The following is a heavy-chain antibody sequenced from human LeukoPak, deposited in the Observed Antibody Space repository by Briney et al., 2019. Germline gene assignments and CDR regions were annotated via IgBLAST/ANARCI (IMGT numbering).Heavy chain of an antibody. D-gene: IGHD5-18*01. CDR3: AKTIQGYSYAHLDY. CDR2: ISAGGGST. Sequence: GGSLRLSCATSQFTFSNYGMSWVRQDPGKGLEWVSSISAGGGSTYYGDSVKGRFTISRDNSKNTLYLQMNSLRAEDTAVYYCAKTIQGYSYAHLDYWGQGTLVTVSS. CDR1: QFTFSNYG. V-gene: IGHV3-23*01. J-gene: IGHJ4*02.